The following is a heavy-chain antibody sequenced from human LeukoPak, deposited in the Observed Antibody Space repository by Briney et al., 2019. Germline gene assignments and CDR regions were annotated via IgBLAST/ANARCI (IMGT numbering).Heavy chain of an antibody. J-gene: IGHJ4*02. Sequence: GRSLRLSCAASGFTFSSYGMHWVRQAPGKGLEWVAVISYDGSNKYYADSVKGRFTISRDNSKNTLYLQMNSLRAEDTAVYYCAKDRIDEGYFDDWGQGTLVTVPS. CDR2: ISYDGSNK. CDR3: AKDRIDEGYFDD. CDR1: GFTFSSYG. D-gene: IGHD2/OR15-2a*01. V-gene: IGHV3-30*18.